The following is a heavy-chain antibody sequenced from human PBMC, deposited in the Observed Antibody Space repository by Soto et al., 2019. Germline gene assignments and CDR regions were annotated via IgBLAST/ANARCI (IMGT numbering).Heavy chain of an antibody. V-gene: IGHV4-61*01. CDR3: AREWSYFDY. CDR1: GGSVSSGTYY. Sequence: SETPSLAXTVSGGSVSSGTYYWSWIRQPPGKGLEWIEYISYSGSTDYNPSLKSRVTISVDTSKNQFSLKLNSVTAADTAVYYCAREWSYFDYWGQGTLVTVSS. CDR2: ISYSGST. J-gene: IGHJ4*02. D-gene: IGHD2-8*01.